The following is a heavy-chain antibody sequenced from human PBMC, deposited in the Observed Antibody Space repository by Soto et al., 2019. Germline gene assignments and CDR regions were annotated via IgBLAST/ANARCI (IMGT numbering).Heavy chain of an antibody. D-gene: IGHD2-2*01. V-gene: IGHV1-69*01. CDR1: GGTFSSYA. CDR3: ARSQGSSTSLEIYYYYYYGMDV. CDR2: IIPISGTA. J-gene: IGHJ6*02. Sequence: QVQLVQSGAEVKKPGSSVKVSCKASGGTFSSYAISWVRQAPGQGLEWMGGIIPISGTAIYAQKFQGRVTITADESTSTVSMELSSLRSEDTAVYFCARSQGSSTSLEIYYYYYYGMDVWGQGTTVTVSS.